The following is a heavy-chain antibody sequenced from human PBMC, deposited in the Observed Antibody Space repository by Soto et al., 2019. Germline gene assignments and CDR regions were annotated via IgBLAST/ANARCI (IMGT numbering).Heavy chain of an antibody. CDR2: ISGSGSGT. J-gene: IGHJ3*02. CDR1: GFTFSTYA. Sequence: GGSLRLSCVASGFTFSTYAMTWVRQAPGKGLEWVSAISGSGSGTNYADSVKGRFTVSRDNSKNILSLQMNSLRAEDTAVYYCARAFPRYYYDSSGPVLDAFDIWGQGTMVTVSS. D-gene: IGHD3-22*01. CDR3: ARAFPRYYYDSSGPVLDAFDI. V-gene: IGHV3-23*01.